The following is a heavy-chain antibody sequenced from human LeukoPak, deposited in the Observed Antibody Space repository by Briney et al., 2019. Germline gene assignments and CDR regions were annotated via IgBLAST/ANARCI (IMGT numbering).Heavy chain of an antibody. CDR2: ISGSGGST. CDR3: AKPHFDD. CDR1: GFTFSNYA. V-gene: IGHV3-23*01. Sequence: QAGGSLRLSCAASGFTFSNYAMNWVRQAPGKGLEWVSRISGSGGSTNYADSVKGRFTISRDNSKNTLYLQMNSLRAGDTAVYYCAKPHFDDWGQGTLVTVSS. J-gene: IGHJ4*02.